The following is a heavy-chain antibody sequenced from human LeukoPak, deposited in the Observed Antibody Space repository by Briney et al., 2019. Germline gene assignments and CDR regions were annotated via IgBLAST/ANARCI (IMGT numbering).Heavy chain of an antibody. CDR3: AHRWVGSSWYWVYFDY. J-gene: IGHJ4*02. CDR2: IYWDDDK. CDR1: GFSLSTSGVG. D-gene: IGHD6-13*01. Sequence: SGPTLAKPTQTLTLTCTFSGFSLSTSGVGVGWIRQPPGKALEWLALIYWDDDKRYSPSLKSRLTITKDTSRNQVVLTMTNMDPVDTATYYCAHRWVGSSWYWVYFDYWGQGTLVTVSS. V-gene: IGHV2-5*02.